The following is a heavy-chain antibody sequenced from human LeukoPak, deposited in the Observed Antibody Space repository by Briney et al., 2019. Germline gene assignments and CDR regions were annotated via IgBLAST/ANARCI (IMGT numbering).Heavy chain of an antibody. Sequence: GASVKVSCKASGGTFSSYAISWVRQAPGQGLEWMGRIIPILGIANYAQKFQGRVTITADKSTSTAYMELSSLRSEDRAVYYCARGYSGDYGDYWGQGTLVTVSS. CDR2: IIPILGIA. J-gene: IGHJ4*02. V-gene: IGHV1-69*04. CDR1: GGTFSSYA. D-gene: IGHD4-17*01. CDR3: ARGYSGDYGDY.